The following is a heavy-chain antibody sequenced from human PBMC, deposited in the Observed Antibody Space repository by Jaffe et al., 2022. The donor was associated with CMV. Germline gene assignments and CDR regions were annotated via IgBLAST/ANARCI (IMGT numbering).Heavy chain of an antibody. Sequence: EVQLVESGGGLVQPGRSLRLSCAASGFTFDDYAMHWVRQAPGKGLEWVSGISWNSGSIGYADSVKGRFTISRDNAKNSLYLQMNSLRAEDTALYYCAKDIASASQQLGLKMDVWGQGTTVTVSS. D-gene: IGHD6-13*01. CDR1: GFTFDDYA. J-gene: IGHJ6*02. CDR2: ISWNSGSI. V-gene: IGHV3-9*01. CDR3: AKDIASASQQLGLKMDV.